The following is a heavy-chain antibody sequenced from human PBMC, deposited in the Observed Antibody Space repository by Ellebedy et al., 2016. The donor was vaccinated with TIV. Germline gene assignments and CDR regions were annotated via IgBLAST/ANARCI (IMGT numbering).Heavy chain of an antibody. Sequence: GESLKISCAASGFTFSSYALSWVRQAPGKGLEWVSIIYSGETTYYADSVQGRFTISRDNSKHTLFLQMDNLRADDTAIYYCASATLDGSNWYRYFDLWGRGSLVTVSS. J-gene: IGHJ2*01. CDR3: ASATLDGSNWYRYFDL. CDR2: IYSGETT. V-gene: IGHV3-53*01. CDR1: GFTFSSYA. D-gene: IGHD6-13*01.